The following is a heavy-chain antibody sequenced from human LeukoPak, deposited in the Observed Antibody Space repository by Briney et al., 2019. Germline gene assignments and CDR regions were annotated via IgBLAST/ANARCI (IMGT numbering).Heavy chain of an antibody. CDR1: VYTFTDYY. J-gene: IGHJ4*02. Sequence: ASAKVSCKASVYTFTDYYMHWVPHAPRQGLECMGWINPNSGGTNFAQKFQGRVAMTRDTSISTDYMELGSLRSDDTAVYYCARARWQIVPYFASWGQGTLVTVSS. CDR3: ARARWQIVPYFAS. CDR2: INPNSGGT. V-gene: IGHV1-2*02. D-gene: IGHD5-24*01.